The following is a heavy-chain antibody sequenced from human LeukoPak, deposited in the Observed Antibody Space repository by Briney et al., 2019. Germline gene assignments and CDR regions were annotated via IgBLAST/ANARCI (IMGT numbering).Heavy chain of an antibody. CDR1: GGSVSSGSYY. V-gene: IGHV4-61*01. J-gene: IGHJ3*02. CDR3: AREASRSSGYYSSAFDI. D-gene: IGHD3-22*01. CDR2: IYYSGST. Sequence: SETLSLTCTVSGGSVSSGSYYWSWIRQPPGKGLEWIGYIYYSGSTNYNPSLKGRVTISVDTSKNQFSLKLSSVTAADTAVYYCAREASRSSGYYSSAFDIWGQGTMVTVSS.